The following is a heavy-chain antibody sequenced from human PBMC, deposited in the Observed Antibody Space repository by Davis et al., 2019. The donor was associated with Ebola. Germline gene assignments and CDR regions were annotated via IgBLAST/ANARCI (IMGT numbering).Heavy chain of an antibody. Sequence: GESLKISCAASGFTFSGSAMHWVRQASGKGLEWVGRIRSKANSYATAYAASVKGRFTISRDDSKNTAYLQMNSLKTEGTAVYYCTTTTSYFDYWGQGTLVTVSS. D-gene: IGHD1-14*01. V-gene: IGHV3-73*01. CDR2: IRSKANSYAT. CDR1: GFTFSGSA. J-gene: IGHJ4*02. CDR3: TTTTSYFDY.